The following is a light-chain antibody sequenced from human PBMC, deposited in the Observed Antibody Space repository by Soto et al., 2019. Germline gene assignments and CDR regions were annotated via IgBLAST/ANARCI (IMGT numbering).Light chain of an antibody. Sequence: QSVLTQSPSVSAAPGQKVTISCSGSSSNIGNNYVSWYQQLPGTAPKLLIYYDDLLPSGVSDRFSGSKSGTSASLAISGLQSDDEGDYYCAAWDDSLNVVLFGGGTKLTVL. CDR3: AAWDDSLNVVL. J-gene: IGLJ3*02. CDR2: YDD. CDR1: SSNIGNNY. V-gene: IGLV1-36*01.